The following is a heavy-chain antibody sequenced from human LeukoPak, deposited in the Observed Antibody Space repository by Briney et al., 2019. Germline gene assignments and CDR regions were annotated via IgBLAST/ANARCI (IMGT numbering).Heavy chain of an antibody. V-gene: IGHV1-69*05. D-gene: IGHD3-3*01. CDR2: IIPIFGTA. Sequence: SVKVSCKASGGTFSSYAISWVRQAPGQGLQWMGEIIPIFGTANYAQEFQGRVTITTDESTSTAYMELSSLRSDDTAVYYCARHGGITIFGMAQPGGAFDIWGQGTVVTVSS. J-gene: IGHJ3*02. CDR3: ARHGGITIFGMAQPGGAFDI. CDR1: GGTFSSYA.